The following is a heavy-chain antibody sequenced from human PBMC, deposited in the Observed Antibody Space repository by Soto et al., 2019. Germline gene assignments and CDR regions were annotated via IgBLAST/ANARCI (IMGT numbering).Heavy chain of an antibody. CDR2: ISSSSSYI. Sequence: VGSLRLSCAASGFTFSSYSMNWVRQAPGKGLEWVSSISSSSSYIYYADSVKGRFTISRDNAKNSLYLQMNSLRAEDTAVYYCARVRLYCISTSCYKDYWGQGTLVTVSS. J-gene: IGHJ4*02. V-gene: IGHV3-21*01. CDR3: ARVRLYCISTSCYKDY. D-gene: IGHD2-2*02. CDR1: GFTFSSYS.